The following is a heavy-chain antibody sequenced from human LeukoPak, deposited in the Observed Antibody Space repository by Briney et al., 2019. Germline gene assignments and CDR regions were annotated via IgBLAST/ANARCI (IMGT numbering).Heavy chain of an antibody. J-gene: IGHJ4*02. CDR1: GYSISSGYY. Sequence: PPETLSLTCTVSGYSISSGYYWGWIRQPPGKGLEWIGSIYHSGSTYYNPSLKSRVTISVDTSKNQFSLKLSSVTAADAAVYYCARKAADSSGCYYEGYFDYWGQGTLVTVSS. V-gene: IGHV4-38-2*02. CDR3: ARKAADSSGCYYEGYFDY. D-gene: IGHD3-22*01. CDR2: IYHSGST.